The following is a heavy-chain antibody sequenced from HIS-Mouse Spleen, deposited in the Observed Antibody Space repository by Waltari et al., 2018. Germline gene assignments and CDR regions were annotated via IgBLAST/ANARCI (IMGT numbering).Heavy chain of an antibody. CDR2: LNPNSGNT. V-gene: IGHV1-8*01. CDR1: GYTFTSYD. J-gene: IGHJ4*02. CDR3: ARGHDYSNYFDY. D-gene: IGHD4-4*01. Sequence: QVQLVQSGAEVKKPGASVKVSCKASGYTFTSYDINWVRQATGQGLEWMGWLNPNSGNTGDAQNFQGRVTMTRNTSISTAYMELSSLRSEDTAVYYCARGHDYSNYFDYWGQGTLVTVSS.